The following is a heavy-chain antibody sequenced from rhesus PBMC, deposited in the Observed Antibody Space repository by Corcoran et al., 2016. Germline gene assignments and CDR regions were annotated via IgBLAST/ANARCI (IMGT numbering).Heavy chain of an antibody. V-gene: IGHV4-65*01. CDR3: ASLRGY. D-gene: IGHD4-29*01. J-gene: IGHJ4*01. CDR1: GSSVSSSNW. Sequence: QVQLQESSPGLVKPSETLSLTCAVSGSSVSSSNWWSWIRQPPGKGLEGIGYISGSSGRTYYNPFRKSRGTIATDSFKNQFCLKLSSVTAAYTAVYYWASLRGYWGQGVRVTVSS. CDR2: ISGSSGRT.